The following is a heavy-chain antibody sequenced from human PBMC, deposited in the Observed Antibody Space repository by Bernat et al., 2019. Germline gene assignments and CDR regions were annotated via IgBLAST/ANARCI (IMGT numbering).Heavy chain of an antibody. Sequence: QVQLVESGGGVVQPGRSLRLSCAASGFTFSSYGMHWVRQAPGKGLEWVAVISYDGSNKYYADSVKGRFTISRDNSKNTLYLQMNSLRAEDTAVYYCAKDTVTTRYYYYGMDVWGQGTMVTVSS. CDR2: ISYDGSNK. V-gene: IGHV3-30*18. CDR1: GFTFSSYG. CDR3: AKDTVTTRYYYYGMDV. D-gene: IGHD4-11*01. J-gene: IGHJ6*02.